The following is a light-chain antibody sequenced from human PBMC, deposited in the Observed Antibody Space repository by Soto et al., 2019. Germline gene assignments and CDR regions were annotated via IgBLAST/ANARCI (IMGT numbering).Light chain of an antibody. J-gene: IGLJ1*01. CDR3: YSYTSSNTYV. Sequence: QSVLTQPASVSGSPGQSITIPCTGTSSDVGGYNYVSWYQHHPGKVPQLMIYDVSNRPSGVSNRFSGSKSGNTASLTISGLQAEDEADYYCYSYTSSNTYVFGTGTKVTVL. CDR1: SSDVGGYNY. V-gene: IGLV2-14*03. CDR2: DVS.